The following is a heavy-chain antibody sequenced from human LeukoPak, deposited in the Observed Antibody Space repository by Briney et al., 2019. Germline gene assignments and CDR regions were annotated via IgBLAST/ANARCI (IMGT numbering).Heavy chain of an antibody. CDR1: GFTFSSYS. CDR3: ARDRGYCSSTSCYSTVDY. CDR2: ISSSSSTI. V-gene: IGHV3-48*01. Sequence: GGSLRLSCAASGFTFSSYSMNWVRQAPGKGLEWVSYISSSSSTIYYADSVKGRFTISRDNAKNSLYLQMNSLRAEDTAVYYCARDRGYCSSTSCYSTVDYWGQGTLVTVSS. D-gene: IGHD2-2*01. J-gene: IGHJ4*02.